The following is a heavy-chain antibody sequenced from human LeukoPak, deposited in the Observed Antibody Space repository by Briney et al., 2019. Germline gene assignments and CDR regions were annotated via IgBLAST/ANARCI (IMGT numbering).Heavy chain of an antibody. J-gene: IGHJ4*02. D-gene: IGHD3-22*01. CDR3: TRQFDGVGYYPDY. CDR1: GITFSGSA. Sequence: QAGGSLRLSCAVSGITFSGSAMRWVRQASGKGLEWVGRIRSKANNYATAYAASLKGRFSVSRDDSKNTAYLYMSNLETEDTAIYYCTRQFDGVGYYPDYWGQGTLVTVSS. V-gene: IGHV3-73*01. CDR2: IRSKANNYAT.